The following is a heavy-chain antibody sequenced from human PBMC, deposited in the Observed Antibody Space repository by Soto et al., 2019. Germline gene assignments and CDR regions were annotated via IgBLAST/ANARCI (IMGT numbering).Heavy chain of an antibody. CDR3: ARVQAVADFEY. J-gene: IGHJ4*02. CDR2: IYHSGST. Sequence: SETLSLTFDVSGGSISSSNWWSFFRQPPGKGLEWIGEIYHSGSTNYNPSLKSRVTISVDKSKKQFSLKPSSVTAADTAVYYCARVQAVADFEYWGQGTLVTVSS. V-gene: IGHV4-4*02. D-gene: IGHD6-19*01. CDR1: GGSISSSNW.